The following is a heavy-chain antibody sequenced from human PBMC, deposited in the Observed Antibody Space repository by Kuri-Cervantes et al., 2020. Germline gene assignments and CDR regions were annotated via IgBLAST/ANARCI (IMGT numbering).Heavy chain of an antibody. CDR1: GFTISSYS. V-gene: IGHV3-21*03. D-gene: IGHD5-18*01. CDR3: ARGRAVHLWLCDY. J-gene: IGHJ4*02. Sequence: GGSLRLSCTASGFTISSYSMNWVRQAPGKGLEWVSSITSSSAYIYYGDSVKGRFTISRDSAKNSLYLQMNSLRVEDTAVYYCARGRAVHLWLCDYWGQGTVVTVSS. CDR2: ITSSSAYI.